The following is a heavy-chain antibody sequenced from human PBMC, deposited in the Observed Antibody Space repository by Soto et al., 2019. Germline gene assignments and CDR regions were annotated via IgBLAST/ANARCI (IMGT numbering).Heavy chain of an antibody. CDR2: VYYSGNT. Sequence: SETLSLTCTVSSASISSSSYTWGWIRQPPGKGLEWIGSVYYSGNTYYNPSLNSRVTVSVDTSKNQFSLKVTSVTATDTAVYYCARASSGWYWKSNYYYGMDVWGQGTTVTVSS. CDR1: SASISSSSYT. V-gene: IGHV4-39*01. J-gene: IGHJ6*02. D-gene: IGHD6-19*01. CDR3: ARASSGWYWKSNYYYGMDV.